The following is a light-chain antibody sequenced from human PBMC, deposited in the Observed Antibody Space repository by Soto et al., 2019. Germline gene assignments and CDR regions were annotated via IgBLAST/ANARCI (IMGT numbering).Light chain of an antibody. CDR1: SSNFGNNY. CDR3: AGWDGGRSGWV. J-gene: IGLJ3*02. V-gene: IGLV1-47*01. CDR2: RDN. Sequence: QSVLTQPPSASGTPEQRVTIPCSGSSSNFGNNYVYWYQQFPGTAPKLLIYRDNQRPSGVPDRFSGSKSGTSASLAISGLRSEDEADYYCAGWDGGRSGWVVGGGSKVTVL.